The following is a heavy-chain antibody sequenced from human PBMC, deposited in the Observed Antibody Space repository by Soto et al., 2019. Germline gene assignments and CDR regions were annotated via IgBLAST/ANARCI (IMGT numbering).Heavy chain of an antibody. CDR3: AKDRVIRGGFDS. J-gene: IGHJ4*02. Sequence: GGSLRLSCAASGFTFSSFGMSWVRQAPGKGLEWVSAISGSGLITYYADSVKGRFTISRENSKNTLYLQMNSLRAEDTAVYYCAKDRVIRGGFDSWGQGTLVTVSS. CDR1: GFTFSSFG. CDR2: ISGSGLIT. V-gene: IGHV3-23*01. D-gene: IGHD3-10*01.